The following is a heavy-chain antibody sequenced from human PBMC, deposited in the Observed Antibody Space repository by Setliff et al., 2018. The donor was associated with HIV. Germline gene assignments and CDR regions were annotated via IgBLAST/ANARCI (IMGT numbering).Heavy chain of an antibody. V-gene: IGHV3-7*03. CDR2: IKQDGSEK. D-gene: IGHD1-26*01. CDR3: ARDQGILIVGDY. CDR1: GFTFSNYW. Sequence: GGSLRLSCAASGFTFSNYWMSWVRQAPGKGLEWVANIKQDGSEKYYVDSVKGRFTISRDNAKNSLYLQMNSLRAEDTAVYYCARDQGILIVGDYWGPGTLVTVSS. J-gene: IGHJ4*02.